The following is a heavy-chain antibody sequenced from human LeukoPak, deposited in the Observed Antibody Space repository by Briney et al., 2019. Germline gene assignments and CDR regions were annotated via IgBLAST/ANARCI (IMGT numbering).Heavy chain of an antibody. V-gene: IGHV1-8*01. CDR3: ARVPRSSGWYGNWFDP. D-gene: IGHD6-19*01. J-gene: IGHJ5*02. Sequence: ASVKVSCKASGYTFTSYDINWVRQATGQGLEWMGWMNPNSGNTGYAQKFQGRVTMTRNTSISTAYMELSSLRSEDTAVYYCARVPRSSGWYGNWFDPWSQGTLVTVSS. CDR1: GYTFTSYD. CDR2: MNPNSGNT.